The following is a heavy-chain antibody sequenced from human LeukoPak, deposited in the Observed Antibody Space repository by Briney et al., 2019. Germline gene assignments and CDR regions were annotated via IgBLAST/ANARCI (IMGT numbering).Heavy chain of an antibody. V-gene: IGHV1-69*13. CDR3: ARGAPIRSYYYGMDV. CDR1: GGTFSSFA. Sequence: ASVKVSCKASGGTFSSFAISWVRQAPGKELEWRGGIILIFGTASYAQKFQGRVTITADVSTSTAYMELSSLRSEDTAVYYCARGAPIRSYYYGMDVWGQGTTVTVSS. CDR2: IILIFGTA. D-gene: IGHD2-21*01. J-gene: IGHJ6*02.